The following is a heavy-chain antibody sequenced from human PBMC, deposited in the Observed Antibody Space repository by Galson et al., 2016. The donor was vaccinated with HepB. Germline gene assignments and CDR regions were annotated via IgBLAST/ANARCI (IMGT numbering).Heavy chain of an antibody. J-gene: IGHJ6*04. Sequence: ETLSLTCTVSGGSISSYYWGWIRQPAGKGLEWIGSIYYSGSTYYNPSLKSRVTISLDKSKNQFSLYLYSVTAADTAVYYCARQTGGYDILGSAYYYGVDVWGEGTTVTVSS. D-gene: IGHD5-12*01. V-gene: IGHV4-39*01. CDR3: ARQTGGYDILGSAYYYGVDV. CDR1: GGSISSYY. CDR2: IYYSGST.